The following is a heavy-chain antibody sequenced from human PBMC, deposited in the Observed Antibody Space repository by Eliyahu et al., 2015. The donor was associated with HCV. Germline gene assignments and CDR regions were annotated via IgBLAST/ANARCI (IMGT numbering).Heavy chain of an antibody. CDR1: GFXFSTFE. J-gene: IGHJ4*02. CDR2: ISRSGSTI. CDR3: TRDLYSSSWSDY. Sequence: EVQLVESGGGLVQPGGSLRLSCAASGFXFSTFEMNWVRQAPGKGLDWVSYISRSGSTIYYADSVKGRFTISRDNAKNSLYLQMNSLRAEDTAVYYCTRDLYSSSWSDYWGQGTLVTVSS. V-gene: IGHV3-48*03. D-gene: IGHD6-13*01.